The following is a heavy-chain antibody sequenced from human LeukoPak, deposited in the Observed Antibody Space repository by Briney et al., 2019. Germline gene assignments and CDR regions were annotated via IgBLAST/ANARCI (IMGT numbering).Heavy chain of an antibody. D-gene: IGHD6-13*01. CDR1: GGSISSGGYY. J-gene: IGHJ3*02. Sequence: PSETLSLTCTVSGGSISSGGYYWSWIRQHPGKGLEWIGYTYYSGSTYYNPSLKSRVTISVDRSKNQFSLKLSSVTAADTAVYYCASPGIAAAGGGDAFDIWGQGTMVTVSS. V-gene: IGHV4-31*03. CDR2: TYYSGST. CDR3: ASPGIAAAGGGDAFDI.